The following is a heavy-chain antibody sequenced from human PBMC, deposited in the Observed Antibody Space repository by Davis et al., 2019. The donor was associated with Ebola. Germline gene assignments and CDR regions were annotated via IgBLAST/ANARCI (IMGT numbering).Heavy chain of an antibody. CDR2: INHSGRT. V-gene: IGHV4-34*01. D-gene: IGHD5-18*01. CDR1: GGSFSGYY. Sequence: PSETLSLTCAVYGGSFSGYYWSWIRQPPGKGLEWIGEINHSGRTNYNPSLKSRVTISVDTSKNQFSLKLSSVTAADTAVYYCARDVSGYSYGQSAYYYYGMDVWGQGTTVTVSS. J-gene: IGHJ6*02. CDR3: ARDVSGYSYGQSAYYYYGMDV.